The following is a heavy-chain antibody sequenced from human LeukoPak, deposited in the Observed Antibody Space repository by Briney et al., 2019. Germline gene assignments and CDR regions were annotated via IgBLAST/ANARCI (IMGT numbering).Heavy chain of an antibody. V-gene: IGHV3-7*01. CDR2: IKQDGSEK. CDR1: GFTFSSYW. Sequence: PGGSLRLSCAASGFTFSSYWMSWVRQAPGKGLEWVANIKQDGSEKYYVDSVKGRFTISRDNAKNSLYLQMNSLRAEDTAVYYCARGYKLWLAGSRAHLNYWGQGTLVTVSS. D-gene: IGHD5-18*01. CDR3: ARGYKLWLAGSRAHLNY. J-gene: IGHJ4*02.